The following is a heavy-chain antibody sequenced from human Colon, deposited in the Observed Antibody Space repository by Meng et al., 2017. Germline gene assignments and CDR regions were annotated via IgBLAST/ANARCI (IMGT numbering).Heavy chain of an antibody. CDR2: IYHSGST. J-gene: IGHJ4*02. D-gene: IGHD6-19*01. V-gene: IGHV4-4*02. Sequence: GRREGRVPGVGNPSGPLAPPGAASGGSISRSNCWSWVRQPPGKGLEWIGEIYHSGSTNYNPSLKSRVTISVDKSKNQFSLKLSSVTAADTAVYYCASFPPPGKQWLVTDYWGQGTLVTVSS. CDR3: ASFPPPGKQWLVTDY. CDR1: GGSISRSNC.